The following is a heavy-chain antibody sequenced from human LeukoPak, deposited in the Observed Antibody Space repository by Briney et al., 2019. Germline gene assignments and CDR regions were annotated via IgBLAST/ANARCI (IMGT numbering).Heavy chain of an antibody. D-gene: IGHD5-12*01. CDR3: AKGLSMVATTGFDY. CDR1: GFTFSNYA. Sequence: GGSLRLSCAASGFTFSNYAMHWVRQAPGKGLEWVALISYDGSNKYYADSVKGRFTISRDNSKYTLYLQMNSLRAEDTAVYYCAKGLSMVATTGFDYWGQGTLVTVSS. CDR2: ISYDGSNK. V-gene: IGHV3-30*18. J-gene: IGHJ4*02.